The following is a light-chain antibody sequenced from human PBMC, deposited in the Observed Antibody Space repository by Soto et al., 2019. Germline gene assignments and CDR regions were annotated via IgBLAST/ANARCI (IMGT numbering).Light chain of an antibody. J-gene: IGKJ2*01. V-gene: IGKV3-20*01. CDR3: QQYGKSPPYT. Sequence: EIVLTQSPGTLSLSPGDRATLSCRASQSVTNNYLAWYQQRPGQAPRLLIYVASTRVTGIPDRFSGSGSGTDFTLTISTLEPEDFAVYYCQQYGKSPPYTFGQGTKVEIK. CDR1: QSVTNNY. CDR2: VAS.